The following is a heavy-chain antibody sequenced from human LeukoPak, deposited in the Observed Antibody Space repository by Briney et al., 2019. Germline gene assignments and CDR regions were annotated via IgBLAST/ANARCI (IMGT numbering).Heavy chain of an antibody. CDR1: GGSISSSSYY. Sequence: SETLSLTCTVSGGSISSSSYYWGWIRQPPGKGLEWIGSIYHSGSTYYNPSLKSRVTISVDTSKNQFSLKLSSVTAADTAVYYCARVWFGPYYCYMDVWGKGTTVTVSS. CDR2: IYHSGST. D-gene: IGHD3-10*01. J-gene: IGHJ6*03. CDR3: ARVWFGPYYCYMDV. V-gene: IGHV4-39*07.